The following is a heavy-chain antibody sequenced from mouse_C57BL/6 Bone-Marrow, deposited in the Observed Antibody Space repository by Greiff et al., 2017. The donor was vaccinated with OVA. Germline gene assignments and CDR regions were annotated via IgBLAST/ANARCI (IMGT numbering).Heavy chain of an antibody. Sequence: VQLQQSGPGLVKPSQSLSLTCSVTGYSITSGYYWNWIRQFPGNKLEWMGYISYDGSNNYNPSLKNRISITRDTSKNQFFLKLNSVTTEDTATYYCARGPTTVTDYWGQGTTLTVSS. V-gene: IGHV3-6*01. J-gene: IGHJ2*01. CDR3: ARGPTTVTDY. D-gene: IGHD1-2*01. CDR1: GYSITSGYY. CDR2: ISYDGSN.